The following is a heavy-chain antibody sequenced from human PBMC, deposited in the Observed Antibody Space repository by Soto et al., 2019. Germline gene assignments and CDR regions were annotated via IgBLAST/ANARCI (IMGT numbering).Heavy chain of an antibody. J-gene: IGHJ6*02. D-gene: IGHD2-15*01. CDR3: ARDITVAAHYYYGMDV. CDR1: GFTFSSYS. V-gene: IGHV3-21*01. CDR2: ISSSSSYI. Sequence: GGSLRLSCAASGFTFSSYSMNWVRQAPGKGLEWVSSISSSSSYIYYADSVKGRFAISRDNAKNSLYLQMNSLRAEDTAVYYCARDITVAAHYYYGMDVWGQGTTVTVS.